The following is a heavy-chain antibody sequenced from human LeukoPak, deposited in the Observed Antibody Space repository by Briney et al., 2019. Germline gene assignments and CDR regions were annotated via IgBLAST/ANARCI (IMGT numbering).Heavy chain of an antibody. CDR1: GYSFTNYY. CDR3: ATSTGYDVLTGYQEDHYYFDY. V-gene: IGHV1-46*01. J-gene: IGHJ4*02. Sequence: GSPVKVCCKASGYSFTNYYMHWVRHARGQVVEVMGTINPRYGSTTYPQKFQGRVTVTRDTSTSTVYMDLSSLRSEDTAVYYCATSTGYDVLTGYQEDHYYFDYWGQGTLVIVSS. D-gene: IGHD3-9*01. CDR2: INPRYGST.